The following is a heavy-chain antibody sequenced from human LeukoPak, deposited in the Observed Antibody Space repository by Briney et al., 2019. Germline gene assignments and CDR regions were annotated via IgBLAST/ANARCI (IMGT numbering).Heavy chain of an antibody. CDR2: INHSGST. Sequence: PSETLSLTCAVYGGSFSGYYWSWIRQPPGKGLEWIGEINHSGSTNYNPSLKSRVTISVDTSKNQFSLKLSSVTAADTAVYYCARLRRELTGDERRGFDYWGQGTLVTVSS. V-gene: IGHV4-34*01. CDR1: GGSFSGYY. CDR3: ARLRRELTGDERRGFDY. D-gene: IGHD7-27*01. J-gene: IGHJ4*02.